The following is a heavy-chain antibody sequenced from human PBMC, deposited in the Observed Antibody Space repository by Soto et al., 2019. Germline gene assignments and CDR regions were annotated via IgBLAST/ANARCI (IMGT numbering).Heavy chain of an antibody. CDR1: GCSISANY. V-gene: IGHV4-59*12. D-gene: IGHD6-19*01. CDR3: ARTRGRGQWRDFYFDF. J-gene: IGHJ4*02. Sequence: PSATLSLTGPVSGCSISANYMTLLRQSPGKGLESIGYVYYNGSTNYNPALKGRVTISLDTSKSQFSLRLSSVTAADTAVYYCARTRGRGQWRDFYFDFWGQGSLVTVSS. CDR2: VYYNGST.